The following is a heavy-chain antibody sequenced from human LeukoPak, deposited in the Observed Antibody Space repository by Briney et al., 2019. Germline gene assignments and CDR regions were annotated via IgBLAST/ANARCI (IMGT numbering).Heavy chain of an antibody. Sequence: GGSLRLSCAASGFTSSNYSMNWVRQAPGKGLEWVAKVNENGRETHYADSVKGRFTISRDNAKNSVSLQMNNLRVEDTAVYYCAKDEVGGHFEYWGQGILVTVSS. CDR2: VNENGRET. CDR3: AKDEVGGHFEY. J-gene: IGHJ4*02. V-gene: IGHV3-7*01. CDR1: GFTSSNYS.